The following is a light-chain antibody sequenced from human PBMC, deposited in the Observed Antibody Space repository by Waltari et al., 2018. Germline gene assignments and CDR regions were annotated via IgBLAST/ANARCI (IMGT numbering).Light chain of an antibody. CDR3: QQTYSTPPFT. Sequence: DIQMTQSPSSLFASVGDRVTITCRASQSINTYLNWYQQKPGKAPNLLIYGASSLQSGVPSRFSGSGSGTDFTLTISSLQPEDFATDYCQQTYSTPPFTFGPGTKVDI. CDR1: QSINTY. J-gene: IGKJ3*01. V-gene: IGKV1-39*01. CDR2: GAS.